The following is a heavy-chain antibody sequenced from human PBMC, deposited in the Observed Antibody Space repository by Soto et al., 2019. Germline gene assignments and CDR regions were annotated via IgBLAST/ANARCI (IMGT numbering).Heavy chain of an antibody. V-gene: IGHV3-48*01. D-gene: IGHD6-13*01. Sequence: EVQLVESGGGLVQPGGSLRLSCAASGFTFSSYSMNWVRQAPGKGLEWVSYISSSSSTIYYADSVKGRFTISRDNAKNSLDLQMNSLRAEDTAVYYCARDLAYSTAGYFELWGRGTLVTVSS. CDR3: ARDLAYSTAGYFEL. CDR2: ISSSSSTI. J-gene: IGHJ2*01. CDR1: GFTFSSYS.